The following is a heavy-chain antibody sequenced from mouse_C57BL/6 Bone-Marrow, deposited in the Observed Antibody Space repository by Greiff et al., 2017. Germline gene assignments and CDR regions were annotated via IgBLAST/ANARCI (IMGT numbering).Heavy chain of an antibody. D-gene: IGHD1-2*01. Sequence: QVQLQQSGPELVKPGASVKISCKASGYAFSSSWMNGVKQRPGKGLEWIGRIYPGDGDTNYNGKFKGKATLTADKSSSTAYMQLSSLTSEDSAVYFCARDLPITTAYAMDYWGQGTSVTVSS. J-gene: IGHJ4*01. CDR3: ARDLPITTAYAMDY. V-gene: IGHV1-82*01. CDR1: GYAFSSSW. CDR2: IYPGDGDT.